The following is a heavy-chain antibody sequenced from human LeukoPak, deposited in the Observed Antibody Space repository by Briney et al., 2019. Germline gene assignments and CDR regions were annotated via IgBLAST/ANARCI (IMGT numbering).Heavy chain of an antibody. CDR3: AREISMFVNAFDL. Sequence: GGSLRLSCAASGFSFSNSGMHWVRQAPGKGLEWVAVIWYDGSNEYYAGAVKGRFTISRDNSKNTVHLQMNSLRVEDTSVYYCAREISMFVNAFDLWGQGTLVTVTS. J-gene: IGHJ3*01. D-gene: IGHD3-10*02. CDR2: IWYDGSNE. CDR1: GFSFSNSG. V-gene: IGHV3-33*01.